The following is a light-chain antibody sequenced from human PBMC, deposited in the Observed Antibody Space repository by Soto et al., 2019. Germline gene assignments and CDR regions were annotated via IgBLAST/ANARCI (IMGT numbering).Light chain of an antibody. V-gene: IGLV2-8*01. CDR2: EVS. CDR3: SSYAGGNNMV. CDR1: SSDVGGYYY. J-gene: IGLJ2*01. Sequence: QSALTQPPSASGSPGQSVTISCTGTSSDVGGYYYVSWYQQHPGKAPKLMIYEVSKRPSGVPDRFSGSKSGNTASLTVSGLQADDEADYYCSSYAGGNNMVFGGGTKLTVL.